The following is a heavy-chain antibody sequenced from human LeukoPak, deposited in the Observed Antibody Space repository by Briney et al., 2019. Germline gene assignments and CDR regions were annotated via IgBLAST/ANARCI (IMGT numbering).Heavy chain of an antibody. V-gene: IGHV3-21*01. CDR2: ISSSSSYI. D-gene: IGHD4-17*01. CDR3: ARSGDYLGDYYYYYYMDV. CDR1: GFTFSSYS. Sequence: PGGSLRLSCAASGFTFSSYSMNWVRQAPGKGLEWVSSISSSSSYIYYADSVKGRFTISRDNAKNSLYLQMNSLRAEDTAVYYCARSGDYLGDYYYYYYMDVWGKGTTVTVSS. J-gene: IGHJ6*03.